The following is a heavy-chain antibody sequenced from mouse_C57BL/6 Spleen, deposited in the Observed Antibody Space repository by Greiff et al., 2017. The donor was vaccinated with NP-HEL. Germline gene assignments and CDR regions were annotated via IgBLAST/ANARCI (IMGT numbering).Heavy chain of an antibody. J-gene: IGHJ4*01. Sequence: VKVVESGPGLVQPSQSLSITCTASGFSLTSYGVHWVRQSPGKGLEWLGVIWSGGSADYNAAFISRLSISKDNSKSKVFFKMNRLQADHTAIYYCASPYSNYDAMDYWGQGTSVTVSS. CDR1: GFSLTSYG. CDR2: IWSGGSA. D-gene: IGHD2-5*01. V-gene: IGHV2-2*01. CDR3: ASPYSNYDAMDY.